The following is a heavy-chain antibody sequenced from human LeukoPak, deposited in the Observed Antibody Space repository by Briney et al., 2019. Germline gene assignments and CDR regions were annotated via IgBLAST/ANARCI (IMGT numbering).Heavy chain of an antibody. D-gene: IGHD3-22*01. CDR2: IYYSGST. J-gene: IGHJ4*02. CDR1: GGSISSYY. V-gene: IGHV4-59*01. Sequence: SETLSLTCTVSGGSISSYYWSWIRQPPGKGLEWIGYIYYSGSTNYNPSLKSRVTISVDTSKNQFSLKLSSVTAADTAVYYLSRTGPVFQYYYDSSGYGYFDYWGQGTLVTVSS. CDR3: SRTGPVFQYYYDSSGYGYFDY.